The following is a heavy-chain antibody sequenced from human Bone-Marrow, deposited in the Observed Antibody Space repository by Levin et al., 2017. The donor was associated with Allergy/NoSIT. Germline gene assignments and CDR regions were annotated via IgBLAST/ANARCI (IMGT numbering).Heavy chain of an antibody. J-gene: IGHJ4*02. V-gene: IGHV3-15*01. Sequence: GESLKISCAASGFTFTNAWMSWVRQAPGKGLEWVGRIKSNTDGGTTDYTAPVKGRFTISRDDSKNMLYLQMNSLKTEDTAVYYCTTERYYWGQGTLVTVSS. CDR2: IKSNTDGGTT. CDR1: GFTFTNAW. CDR3: TTERYY.